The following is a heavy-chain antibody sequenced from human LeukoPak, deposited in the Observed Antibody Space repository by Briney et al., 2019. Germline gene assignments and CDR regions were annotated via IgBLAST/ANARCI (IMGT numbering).Heavy chain of an antibody. D-gene: IGHD3-10*01. CDR3: AREGDYYGSGSYYEY. CDR1: GGTFSSYA. J-gene: IGHJ4*02. V-gene: IGHV1-69*06. Sequence: SVKVSCKASGGTFSSYAISWVRQAPGQGLEWMGGIIPIFGTANYAQKFQGRVTITADKSTSTAYMGLSSLRSEDTAVYYCAREGDYYGSGSYYEYWGQGTLVTVSS. CDR2: IIPIFGTA.